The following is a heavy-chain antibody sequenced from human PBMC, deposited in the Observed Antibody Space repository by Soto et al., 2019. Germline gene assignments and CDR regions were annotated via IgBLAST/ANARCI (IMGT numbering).Heavy chain of an antibody. CDR1: GYTFTSYY. V-gene: IGHV1-46*03. J-gene: IGHJ6*02. CDR3: ASEGRSSSVGYYGMDV. D-gene: IGHD6-13*01. Sequence: QVQLVQSGAEVKKPGASVKVSCKASGYTFTSYYMHWVRQAPGQGLERMGIINPSGRSTSYAQKFQGRVTMPRDTSTSTVYMELSSLRSEDTAVYYCASEGRSSSVGYYGMDVWGQGTTVTVSS. CDR2: INPSGRST.